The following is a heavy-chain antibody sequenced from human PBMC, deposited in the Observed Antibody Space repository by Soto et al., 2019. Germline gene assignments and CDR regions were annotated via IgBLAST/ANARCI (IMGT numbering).Heavy chain of an antibody. CDR2: ISSSSYI. Sequence: GGSLRLSCAASGFTFSSYSMNWVRQAPGKGLEWVSSISSSSYIYYADSVKGRFTISRDNAKNSLYLQMNSLRAEDTAVYYCARDLMYDILTGYYLPSFDYWGQGTLVTAPQ. V-gene: IGHV3-21*01. D-gene: IGHD3-9*01. J-gene: IGHJ4*02. CDR1: GFTFSSYS. CDR3: ARDLMYDILTGYYLPSFDY.